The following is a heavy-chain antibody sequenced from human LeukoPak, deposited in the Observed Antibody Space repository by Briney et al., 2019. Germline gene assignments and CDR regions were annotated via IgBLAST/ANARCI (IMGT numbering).Heavy chain of an antibody. CDR2: IYTSGST. CDR3: ARDFVAGPYNWFDP. V-gene: IGHV4-61*02. Sequence: SETLSLTCTVSGGSISSGSYYWSWIRQPAGKGLEWIGRIYTSGSTNYNPSLKSRVTISVDTSKNQFSLKLSSVTAADTAVYYCARDFVAGPYNWFDPWGQGTLDTVSS. D-gene: IGHD6-19*01. J-gene: IGHJ5*02. CDR1: GGSISSGSYY.